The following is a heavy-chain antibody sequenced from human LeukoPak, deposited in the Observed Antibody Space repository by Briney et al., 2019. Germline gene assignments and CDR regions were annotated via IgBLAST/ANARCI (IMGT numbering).Heavy chain of an antibody. V-gene: IGHV3-21*01. D-gene: IGHD3/OR15-3a*01. CDR1: GFTFSSYS. CDR2: ISSSSSYI. CDR3: ARDSGFSGTQRGEY. Sequence: GGYLRLPCAASGFTFSSYSMNWVRQAPGKGLEWVSSISSSSSYIYYADSVKGRFTISRDNSKNTLHLQMNSLRAEDTAVYYCARDSGFSGTQRGEYWGQGTLVTVSS. J-gene: IGHJ4*02.